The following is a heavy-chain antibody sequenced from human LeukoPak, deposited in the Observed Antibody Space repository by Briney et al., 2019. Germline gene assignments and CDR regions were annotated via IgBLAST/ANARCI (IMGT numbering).Heavy chain of an antibody. CDR1: GFTFSSYG. CDR2: IRYDGSNK. CDR3: AKGGAYDYVWGSSFDY. D-gene: IGHD3-16*01. V-gene: IGHV3-30*02. Sequence: PGGSLRLSCAASGFTFSSYGMHWVRQAPGKGLEWVAFIRYDGSNKYYADSVKGRFTISRDNSKNTLYLQMNSLRAEDTAVYYCAKGGAYDYVWGSSFDYWGQGTLSPSPQ. J-gene: IGHJ4*02.